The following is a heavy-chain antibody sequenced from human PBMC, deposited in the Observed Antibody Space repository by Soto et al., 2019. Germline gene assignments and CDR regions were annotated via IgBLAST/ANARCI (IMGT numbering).Heavy chain of an antibody. D-gene: IGHD1-20*01. Sequence: SETVSLTCTVSGDSVSNYYRSWIRQPAGRGLEWIGRVYSSGATTYNPSLDGRVTMSVDTSRNQFSLRLSAVTAADTAIYYCTKGPNWNYYYYGVDVWGQGTAVTVSS. J-gene: IGHJ6*02. CDR2: VYSSGAT. CDR3: TKGPNWNYYYYGVDV. CDR1: GDSVSNYY. V-gene: IGHV4-4*07.